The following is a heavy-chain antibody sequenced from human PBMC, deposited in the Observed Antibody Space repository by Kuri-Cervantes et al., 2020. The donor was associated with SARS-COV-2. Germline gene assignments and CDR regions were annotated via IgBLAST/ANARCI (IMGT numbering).Heavy chain of an antibody. J-gene: IGHJ4*02. Sequence: GSLRLSCTVSGGSISSGGYYWGWIRQPPGEGLEFIGSIYYDGRTYYNTSLKSRVTISVDTSKNPFSLKLSSVTAADTAVYYCARHDYWGQGTLVTVSS. CDR2: IYYDGRT. V-gene: IGHV4-39*01. CDR3: ARHDY. CDR1: GGSISSGGYY.